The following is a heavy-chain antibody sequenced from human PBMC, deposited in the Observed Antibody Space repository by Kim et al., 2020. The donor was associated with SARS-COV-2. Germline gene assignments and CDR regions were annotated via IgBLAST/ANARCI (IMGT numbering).Heavy chain of an antibody. CDR2: IYYSGST. CDR3: ARDREIVVVPAALDY. CDR1: GGSISSSSYY. J-gene: IGHJ4*01. V-gene: IGHV4-39*07. D-gene: IGHD2-2*01. Sequence: SETLSLTCTVSGGSISSSSYYWGWIRQPPGKGLEWIGSIYYSGSTYYNPSLKSRVTISVHTSKNQFSLKLSSVTAADTAVYYCARDREIVVVPAALDYWG.